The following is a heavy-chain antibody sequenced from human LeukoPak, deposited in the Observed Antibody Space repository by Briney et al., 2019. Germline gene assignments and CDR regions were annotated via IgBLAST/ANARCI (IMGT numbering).Heavy chain of an antibody. J-gene: IGHJ4*02. D-gene: IGHD4-17*01. CDR2: ISGSGGST. V-gene: IGHV3-23*01. CDR3: AKDRSTTVTTFGSDY. CDR1: GFTFSSYG. Sequence: GGSLRLSCAASGFTFSSYGMSWVRQAPGKGLEWVSAISGSGGSTHYADSVKGRFTISRDNSKNTLYLQMNSLRAEDTAVYYCAKDRSTTVTTFGSDYWSQGTLVTVSS.